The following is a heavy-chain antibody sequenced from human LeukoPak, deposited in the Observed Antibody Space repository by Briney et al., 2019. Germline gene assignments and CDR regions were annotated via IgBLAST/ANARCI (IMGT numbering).Heavy chain of an antibody. CDR2: IWYDGSNK. J-gene: IGHJ6*02. CDR3: ARDLYSSSWYPNDYYYGMDV. V-gene: IGHV3-33*01. D-gene: IGHD6-13*01. Sequence: GGSLRLSCAASGFTFRSYGMHWVRQAPGKGLEWVAVIWYDGSNKYYADSVKGRFTISRDNSKNTLYLQMNSLRAEDTAVYYCARDLYSSSWYPNDYYYGMDVWGQGTTVTVSS. CDR1: GFTFRSYG.